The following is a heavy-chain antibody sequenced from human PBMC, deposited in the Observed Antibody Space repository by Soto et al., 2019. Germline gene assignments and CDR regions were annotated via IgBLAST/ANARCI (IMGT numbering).Heavy chain of an antibody. Sequence: PGRSLRLSCAASGFTFSSYGMSWVRQAPGKGLECVSGISGSGGSTYYADSVKGRFTIYRDNSKNTLYLQMNSLRAEDTAVYYCEKTTTLDRDLDFWGQGTMVT. CDR1: GFTFSSYG. CDR2: ISGSGGST. V-gene: IGHV3-23*01. CDR3: EKTTTLDRDLDF. J-gene: IGHJ3*01. D-gene: IGHD4-17*01.